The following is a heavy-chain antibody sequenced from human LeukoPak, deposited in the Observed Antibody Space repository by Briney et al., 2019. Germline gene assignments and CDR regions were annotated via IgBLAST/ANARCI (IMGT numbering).Heavy chain of an antibody. CDR1: GFTFSDYY. V-gene: IGHV3-11*01. J-gene: IGHJ4*02. CDR2: IFVSEDTI. D-gene: IGHD3-10*01. Sequence: GGSLRLSCAASGFTFSDYYMSWIRQAPGKGLEWVSYIFVSEDTIYYADSVKGRFTISRDNAKNSLYLRMNSLRAEDSAVYYCARTTGGIYGLGSVDYWGQGTLVTVSS. CDR3: ARTTGGIYGLGSVDY.